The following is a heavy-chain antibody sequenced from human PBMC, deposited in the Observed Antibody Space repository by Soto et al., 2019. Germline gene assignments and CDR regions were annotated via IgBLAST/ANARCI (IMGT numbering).Heavy chain of an antibody. CDR3: AKSGDSSSSGGASTISYGYFDL. V-gene: IGHV3-30*18. CDR2: ISYDGSNK. CDR1: GFTFSSYG. J-gene: IGHJ2*01. Sequence: QVQLVESGGGVVQPGRSLRLSCAASGFTFSSYGMHWVRQAPGKGLEWVAVISYDGSNKYYADSVKGRFTISRDNSKNTLYLQMNSLRAEDTALYYCAKSGDSSSSGGASTISYGYFDLWVRGTLVTVSS. D-gene: IGHD6-6*01.